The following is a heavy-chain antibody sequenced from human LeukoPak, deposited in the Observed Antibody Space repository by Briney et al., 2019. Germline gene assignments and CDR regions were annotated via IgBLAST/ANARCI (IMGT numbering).Heavy chain of an antibody. CDR1: GLTLSGNS. CDR3: TGSGGNSC. V-gene: IGHV3-74*01. J-gene: IGHJ3*01. Sequence: GGSLRLSCAASGLTLSGNSMNWARQPPGKGLVWVSSSYADGSTFYADSVKGRFTISRDNAKNTVYLQMNSPRGEDTAVYYCTGSGGNSCWGQGTMVTVSS. CDR2: SYADGST. D-gene: IGHD6-13*01.